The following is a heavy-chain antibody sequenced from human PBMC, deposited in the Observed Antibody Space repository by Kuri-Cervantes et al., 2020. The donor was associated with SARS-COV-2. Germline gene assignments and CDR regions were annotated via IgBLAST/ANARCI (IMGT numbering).Heavy chain of an antibody. CDR2: INHSGST. CDR1: GGSFSGYY. CDR3: ARGRDIVVVVAATGGANWFDP. V-gene: IGHV4-34*01. Sequence: SETLSLTCAVYGGSFSGYYWSWIRQPPGKGLEWIGEINHSGSTNYNPSLKSRVTISVDTSKNQFSLKLSSVTAADTAVYYCARGRDIVVVVAATGGANWFDPWGQGTLVTVSS. D-gene: IGHD2-15*01. J-gene: IGHJ5*02.